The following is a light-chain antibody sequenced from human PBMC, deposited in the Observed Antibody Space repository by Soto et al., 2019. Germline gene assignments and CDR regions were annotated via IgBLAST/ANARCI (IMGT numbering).Light chain of an antibody. CDR1: KSVWSN. Sequence: EVVMTQFPATLSVSPGGRATLSCRASKSVWSNLAWYQQKPGQAPRLLIYGASTRATGVPAKFSGSGSGTAFTLTISSLQTEDFGVYYCQHYDNRSPLTFGGGTKVEI. CDR2: GAS. CDR3: QHYDNRSPLT. V-gene: IGKV3-15*01. J-gene: IGKJ4*01.